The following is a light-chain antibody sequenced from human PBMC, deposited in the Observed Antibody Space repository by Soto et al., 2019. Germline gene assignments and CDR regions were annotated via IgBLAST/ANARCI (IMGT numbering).Light chain of an antibody. CDR2: GAS. J-gene: IGKJ1*01. Sequence: EIVLTQAPGTLSLSPGERATLSCRASQIVSSRYLAWYQQKPGQAPWLLFYGASSRATGIPDRFSGSGSGTDFTLTISRLEPEDFAVYYCQQYGSSPLWTFGQGTKVDIK. CDR1: QIVSSRY. V-gene: IGKV3-20*01. CDR3: QQYGSSPLWT.